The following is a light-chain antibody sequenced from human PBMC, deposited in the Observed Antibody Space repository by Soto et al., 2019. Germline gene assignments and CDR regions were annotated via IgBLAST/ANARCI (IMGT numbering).Light chain of an antibody. Sequence: QSVLTQPASVSGSPGQSITISCTGTSSDVGGYNYVSWYQQHPGKAPKLMIYDVSNRPSGVSNRFSVSKYGNTASLTISGLQAEDEADYYCSSYTSSSRVFGGGTKLTVL. CDR2: DVS. CDR1: SSDVGGYNY. CDR3: SSYTSSSRV. V-gene: IGLV2-14*01. J-gene: IGLJ2*01.